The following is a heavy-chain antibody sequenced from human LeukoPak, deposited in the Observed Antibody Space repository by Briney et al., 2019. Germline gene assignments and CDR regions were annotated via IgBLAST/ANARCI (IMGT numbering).Heavy chain of an antibody. CDR2: IYYSGST. J-gene: IGHJ4*02. CDR1: GGSISSSSYY. D-gene: IGHD3-3*01. CDR3: ASRGTYDFWSGYSDY. V-gene: IGHV4-39*01. Sequence: PSETLSLTCTVSGGSISSSSYYWGWIRQPPGKGLEWLGSIYYSGSTYYNPSLKSRVTISVDTSKNQFSLKLSSVTAADTAVYYCASRGTYDFWSGYSDYWGQGTLVTVSS.